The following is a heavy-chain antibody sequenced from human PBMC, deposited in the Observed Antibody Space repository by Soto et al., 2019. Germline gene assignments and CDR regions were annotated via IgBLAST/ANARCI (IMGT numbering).Heavy chain of an antibody. V-gene: IGHV4-31*03. CDR1: GGSISSGGYY. Sequence: QVQLQESGPGLVKPSQTLSLTCTVSGGSISSGGYYWSWIRQHPGKGLEWIGYIYYSGSTYYNPSLKSRVNLSVDTSKNQFSLKLSSVTAADTAVYYCARGRASSWFDYWGQGTLVTVSS. D-gene: IGHD6-13*01. CDR2: IYYSGST. CDR3: ARGRASSWFDY. J-gene: IGHJ4*02.